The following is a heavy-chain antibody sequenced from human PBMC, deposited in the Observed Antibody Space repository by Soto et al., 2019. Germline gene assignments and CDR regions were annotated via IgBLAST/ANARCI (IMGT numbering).Heavy chain of an antibody. D-gene: IGHD5-12*01. CDR3: ARGAATKILVLMYDALEI. CDR1: GYTFTSYY. V-gene: IGHV1-46*01. CDR2: INPSGGST. J-gene: IGHJ3*02. Sequence: GASVKVSCKASGYTFTSYYMHWVRQAPGQGLEWMGIINPSGGSTSYAQKFQGRVTMTRDTSTSTVYMELSSLRSEDTAVYYCARGAATKILVLMYDALEIWGQGTMVTV.